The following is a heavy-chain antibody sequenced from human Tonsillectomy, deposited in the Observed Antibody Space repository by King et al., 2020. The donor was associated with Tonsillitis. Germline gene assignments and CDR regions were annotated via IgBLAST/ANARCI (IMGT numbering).Heavy chain of an antibody. D-gene: IGHD6-6*01. CDR3: ARDLKEQLVGNYYYYYMDV. V-gene: IGHV1-2*02. J-gene: IGHJ6*03. CDR2: INPNSGGT. CDR1: GYTFTGYY. Sequence: QLVQSGAEVKKPGASVKVSCQASGYTFTGYYMHWVRQAPGQGLEWMGWINPNSGGTNYAQKFQGRVTMTRDTSISTAYMELSRLRSHDTAVYYCARDLKEQLVGNYYYYYMDVWGKGTTVTVSS.